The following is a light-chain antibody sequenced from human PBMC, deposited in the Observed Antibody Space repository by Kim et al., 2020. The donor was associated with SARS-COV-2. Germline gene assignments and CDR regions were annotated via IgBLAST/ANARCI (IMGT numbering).Light chain of an antibody. Sequence: QSALTQPASVYGSPGQSITISCTGTSSDVGAYDYVSWYQQHPGKAPKLVIYDVTDRPSGVSNRFSGSKSGNTASLTISGLQAEDEADYYCTSFSTTASWVFGGGTQLTVL. J-gene: IGLJ3*02. V-gene: IGLV2-14*03. CDR2: DVT. CDR3: TSFSTTASWV. CDR1: SSDVGAYDY.